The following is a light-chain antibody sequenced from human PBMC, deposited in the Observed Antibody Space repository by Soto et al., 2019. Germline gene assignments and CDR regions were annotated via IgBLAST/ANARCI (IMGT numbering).Light chain of an antibody. J-gene: IGLJ2*01. CDR1: NSDVGNYNL. V-gene: IGLV2-14*02. CDR2: EGS. Sequence: QSALTQPAFVSGSPGQSITISCTGTNSDVGNYNLVSWYQQHPGKAPKLIIYEGSKRPSGVSDRFSGSKSGDTASLTVSGLQAEDEADYYCSSYAGGNNLVFGGGTKLTVL. CDR3: SSYAGGNNLV.